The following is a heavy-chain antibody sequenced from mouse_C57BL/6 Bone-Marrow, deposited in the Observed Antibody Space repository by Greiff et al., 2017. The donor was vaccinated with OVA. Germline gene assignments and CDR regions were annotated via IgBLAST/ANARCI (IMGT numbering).Heavy chain of an antibody. J-gene: IGHJ3*01. D-gene: IGHD4-1*01. CDR1: GYTFTSYW. CDR2: IDPNRGGT. Sequence: QVQLKQPGAELVKPGASVKLSCKASGYTFTSYWMHWVKQRPGRGLEWIGRIDPNRGGTKYNEKFKSKATLTVDKPSSTAYMQLSSLTSEDSAVYYCARSVRKTGTTWFAYWGQGTLVTVSA. V-gene: IGHV1-72*01. CDR3: ARSVRKTGTTWFAY.